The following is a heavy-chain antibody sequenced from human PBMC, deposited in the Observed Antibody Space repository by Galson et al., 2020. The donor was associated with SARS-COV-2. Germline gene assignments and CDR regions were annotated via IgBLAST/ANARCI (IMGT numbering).Heavy chain of an antibody. CDR1: GFSLSSRGMC. CDR3: ARIVSRTVADTGRRGAFDI. J-gene: IGHJ3*02. V-gene: IGHV2-70*11. Sequence: ESGPTLVQPTQTLTLTCTFSGFSLSSRGMCVSWIRQPPGKALEWLARIDWDNNKYYNTSLTTRLTISKDTSKNQVVLTMTNMDPVDTATYYCARIVSRTVADTGRRGAFDIWGQGTMVTVSS. D-gene: IGHD6-19*01. CDR2: IDWDNNK.